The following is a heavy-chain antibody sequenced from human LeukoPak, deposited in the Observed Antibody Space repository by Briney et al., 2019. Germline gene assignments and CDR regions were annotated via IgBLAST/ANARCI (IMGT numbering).Heavy chain of an antibody. CDR2: IGSSGGST. CDR1: GFTFSSYA. J-gene: IGHJ6*02. Sequence: GGSLRLSCAASGFTFSSYAMSWVRQAPGRGLEWVSAIGSSGGSTYYADSVKGRFTISRDNSKNTLYLQMNSLRADDTAVYYCAKSHQTYYYGVDVWGQGTTVTVSS. V-gene: IGHV3-23*01. D-gene: IGHD2-2*01. CDR3: AKSHQTYYYGVDV.